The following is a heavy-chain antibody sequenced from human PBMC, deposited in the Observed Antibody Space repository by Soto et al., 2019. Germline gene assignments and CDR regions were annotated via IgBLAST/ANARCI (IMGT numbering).Heavy chain of an antibody. Sequence: QLQLQESGSGLVKPSQTLSLTCAVSGGSISSGGYSWSWIRQPPGKGLEWIGYIYHSGSTYYNPTRKRRGTLSVDRSKNQFSLTLSSVTAADTAVYYCARGAVHSDSRWLRGTGGFDCGMDVWGQGTTVTVSS. V-gene: IGHV4-30-2*01. J-gene: IGHJ6*02. CDR2: IYHSGST. CDR1: GGSISSGGYS. D-gene: IGHD5-12*01. CDR3: ARGAVHSDSRWLRGTGGFDCGMDV.